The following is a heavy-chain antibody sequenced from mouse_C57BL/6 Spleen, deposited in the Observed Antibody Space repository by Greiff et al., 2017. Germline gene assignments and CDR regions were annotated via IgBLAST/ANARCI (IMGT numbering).Heavy chain of an antibody. D-gene: IGHD3-3*01. Sequence: VQLQESGPGLVQPSQSLSITCTASGFSLTSYGVHWVRQSPGKGLEWLGVIWRGGSTDYNAAFMSRLSITKDNSKSQVFLKMNSLQADDTAIYYCAKKGLAMDYWGQGTSVTVSS. CDR3: AKKGLAMDY. CDR2: IWRGGST. J-gene: IGHJ4*01. V-gene: IGHV2-5*01. CDR1: GFSLTSYG.